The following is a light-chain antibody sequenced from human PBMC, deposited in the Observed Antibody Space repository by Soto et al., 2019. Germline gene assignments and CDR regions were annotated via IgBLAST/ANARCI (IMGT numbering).Light chain of an antibody. V-gene: IGLV1-40*01. CDR1: SSNIGAGYD. CDR2: GNS. J-gene: IGLJ2*01. Sequence: QSVRTQPPSVSRAPGQRVTISCTGSSSNIGAGYDVHWYQQLPGTAPKLLIYGNSNRPSGVPDRFSGSKSGTSASLAITGLQAEDEADHYCQSYDSSLSGSVVFGGGTKLTLL. CDR3: QSYDSSLSGSVV.